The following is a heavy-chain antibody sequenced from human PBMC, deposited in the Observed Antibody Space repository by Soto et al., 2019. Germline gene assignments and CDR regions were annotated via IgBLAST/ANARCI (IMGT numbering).Heavy chain of an antibody. CDR3: ARSPPRLSQDSAVKIDALGWFDP. Sequence: GASVKVSCKASGGTFSNFAISWVRQAPGQGLEWMGGIIPILGRTNFAQKFQGRVTVTADESTNTVYMELSSLRSEDTAVYYCARSPPRLSQDSAVKIDALGWFDPWGQGTLVTVSS. V-gene: IGHV1-69*10. D-gene: IGHD4-4*01. CDR1: GGTFSNFA. CDR2: IIPILGRT. J-gene: IGHJ5*02.